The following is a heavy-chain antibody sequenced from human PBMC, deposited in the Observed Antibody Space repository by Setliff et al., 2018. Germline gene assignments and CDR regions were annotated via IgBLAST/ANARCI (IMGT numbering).Heavy chain of an antibody. Sequence: GSVKVSCKASGYTFTDHYLYWVRQAPGQGLECMGRINPNNGGTNYAQKFQGRVTLTRDTSITTVYMELSTLTSDDTAVYYCVREGLSFGPGCCPNWLDPWGQGTLVTVSS. J-gene: IGHJ5*02. D-gene: IGHD3-3*01. CDR1: GYTFTDHY. CDR2: INPNNGGT. CDR3: VREGLSFGPGCCPNWLDP. V-gene: IGHV1-2*06.